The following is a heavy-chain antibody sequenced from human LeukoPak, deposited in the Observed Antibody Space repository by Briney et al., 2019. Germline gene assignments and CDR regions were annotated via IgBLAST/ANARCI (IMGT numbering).Heavy chain of an antibody. V-gene: IGHV3-30*04. J-gene: IGHJ4*02. Sequence: GGSLRLSCAASGFTFSSYAMHWVRQAPGKGLEWVAVISYDGSNKYYADSVKGRFTISRDNSKNTLYLQMNSLRAEDTAVYYCAKERDGYNPIDYWGQGTLVTVSS. CDR1: GFTFSSYA. CDR3: AKERDGYNPIDY. CDR2: ISYDGSNK. D-gene: IGHD5-24*01.